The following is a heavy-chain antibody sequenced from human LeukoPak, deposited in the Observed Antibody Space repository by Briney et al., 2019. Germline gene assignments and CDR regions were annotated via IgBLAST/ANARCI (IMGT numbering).Heavy chain of an antibody. CDR1: GFTSSSYA. CDR2: ISYDGSNK. CDR3: ARERPREVVAYYFDY. Sequence: GRSLRLSCVASGFTSSSYAMHWVRQAPGKGLEWVAVISYDGSNKYYADSVKGRFTISRDNSKNTLYLQMNSLRAEDTAVYYCARERPREVVAYYFDYWGQGTLVTVSS. V-gene: IGHV3-30-3*01. D-gene: IGHD2-15*01. J-gene: IGHJ4*02.